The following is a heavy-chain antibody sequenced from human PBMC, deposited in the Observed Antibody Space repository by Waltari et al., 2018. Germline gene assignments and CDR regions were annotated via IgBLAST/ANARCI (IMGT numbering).Heavy chain of an antibody. CDR2: IYYDGTS. CDR3: ARGYYDSSGYADPLV. CDR1: GGSISSGGYY. V-gene: IGHV4-31*03. Sequence: VQLQESGPGLVKPSQTLSLTCTVSGGSISSGGYYWTWIRQHPGKGLEWIGCIYYDGTSYYNPSLKSRVTISVATSKIQFSLKLSSVTAADTAVYYCARGYYDSSGYADPLVWGRGTTVTVSS. D-gene: IGHD3-22*01. J-gene: IGHJ6*02.